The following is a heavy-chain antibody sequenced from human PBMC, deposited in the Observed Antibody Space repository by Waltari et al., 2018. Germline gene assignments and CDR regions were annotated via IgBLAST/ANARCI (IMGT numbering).Heavy chain of an antibody. Sequence: QGQLQESGPGLVKPSQTLSPTCTVSGGCISSDDYYWTWIRQPPGTGLEWRGSSSYSGSTSTHPALTSRVTRSLATSRNQFPPKVTVVTDADTAVYCCARDRRQLAFDYCGRGTLVTVSS. CDR1: GGCISSDDYY. D-gene: IGHD6-6*01. CDR3: ARDRRQLAFDY. J-gene: IGHJ4*02. V-gene: IGHV4-30-4*01. CDR2: SSYSGST.